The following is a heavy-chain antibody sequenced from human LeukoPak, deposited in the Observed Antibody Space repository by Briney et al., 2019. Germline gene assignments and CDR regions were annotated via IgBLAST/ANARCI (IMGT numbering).Heavy chain of an antibody. D-gene: IGHD4/OR15-4a*01. Sequence: PGGSLRLSCAASGFTFSNYWMHCVRQVPGKGLVWVSRINGDGSTTSYADSVKGRFTISRDNAKNTLYLQMSSLRPEDTAVYYCAKRADYGANSYDYWGQGTLVTVSS. V-gene: IGHV3-74*01. J-gene: IGHJ4*02. CDR3: AKRADYGANSYDY. CDR1: GFTFSNYW. CDR2: INGDGSTT.